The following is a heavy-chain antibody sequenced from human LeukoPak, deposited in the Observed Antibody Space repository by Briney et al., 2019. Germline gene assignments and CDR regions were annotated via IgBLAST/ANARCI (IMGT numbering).Heavy chain of an antibody. Sequence: PGGSLRLSCAASGFSFSSYEMNWVRQAPGKGLEWVSHISSDGHVETYVDSVRGRFTMSRDNNKNVLFLQMNGLRAEDTAVYYCARGTLNGPFVISLDYWGQGALVTVSA. CDR3: ARGTLNGPFVISLDY. CDR1: GFSFSSYE. J-gene: IGHJ4*02. CDR2: ISSDGHVE. D-gene: IGHD3-9*01. V-gene: IGHV3-48*03.